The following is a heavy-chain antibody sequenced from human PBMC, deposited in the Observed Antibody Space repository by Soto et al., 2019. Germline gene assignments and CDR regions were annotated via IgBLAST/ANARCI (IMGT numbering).Heavy chain of an antibody. V-gene: IGHV3-30*18. J-gene: IGHJ6*02. CDR3: ANLFLTVTAEHYQYGLDV. D-gene: IGHD2-21*02. Sequence: QVQLVESGGGVVQPGRSLRLSCAASGFTFSNYGMHWVRQAPGKGLEWVAVISYDGSNRYYADSVKGRFTISRDNSKNTLYLQMNSLRAEDTAVYYCANLFLTVTAEHYQYGLDVWGQGTTVTVSS. CDR2: ISYDGSNR. CDR1: GFTFSNYG.